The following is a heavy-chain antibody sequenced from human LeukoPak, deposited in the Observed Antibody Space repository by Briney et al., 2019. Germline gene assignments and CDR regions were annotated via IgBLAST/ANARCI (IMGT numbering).Heavy chain of an antibody. CDR1: GFTFSSYW. CDR2: IKKDGSEK. D-gene: IGHD2-2*01. CDR3: ASLLVVLPAVGH. J-gene: IGHJ4*02. V-gene: IGHV3-7*01. Sequence: GGSLRLSCAASGFTFSSYWMSWVRQAPGKGLEWVAIIKKDGSEKHYVDSVKGRFTISRDNAKNSLYLQMNSLRAEDTAVYYCASLLVVLPAVGHWGQGTLVTVSS.